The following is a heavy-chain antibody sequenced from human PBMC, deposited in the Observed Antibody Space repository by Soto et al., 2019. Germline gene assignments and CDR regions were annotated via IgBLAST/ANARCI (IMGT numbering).Heavy chain of an antibody. Sequence: QVQLVESGGGLVKPGGSLRLSCAASGFRFSDYYMSWIRQAPGKGLEWISYIKNSSTYTNFADSVKGRFIISRDNARNSLYLQMNSLRAEDTAVYYCARSAPGDAYCGGDCYPYYFDSGGQGTLVTVSS. J-gene: IGHJ4*02. CDR3: ARSAPGDAYCGGDCYPYYFDS. D-gene: IGHD2-21*02. V-gene: IGHV3-11*06. CDR1: GFRFSDYY. CDR2: IKNSSTYT.